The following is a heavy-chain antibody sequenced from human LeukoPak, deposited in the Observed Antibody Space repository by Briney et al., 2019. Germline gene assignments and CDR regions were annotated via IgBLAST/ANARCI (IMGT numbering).Heavy chain of an antibody. V-gene: IGHV3-48*03. CDR3: ARGGIAARFAY. CDR1: GFTFSSYE. D-gene: IGHD6-6*01. CDR2: ISSGSSSI. J-gene: IGHJ4*02. Sequence: AGSLRLSCAASGFTFSSYEMNWVRQAPGKGLEWVSYISSGSSSIFYADSVKGRFTISRDNAKNSLYLQMNSLRVEDTAVYYCARGGIAARFAYWGQGTLVTVSS.